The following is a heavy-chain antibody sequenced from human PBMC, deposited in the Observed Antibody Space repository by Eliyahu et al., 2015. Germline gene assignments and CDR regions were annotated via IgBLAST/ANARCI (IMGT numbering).Heavy chain of an antibody. CDR1: GGSIXSGGYY. D-gene: IGHD6-6*01. CDR3: ARAGKAARKYGMDV. CDR2: IYYSGST. V-gene: IGHV4-31*03. J-gene: IGHJ6*02. Sequence: QVQLQESGPGLVKPSQTLSLTCTVSGGSIXSGGYYWSWIRQHPGKGLEWIGYIYYSGSTYYNPSLKSRVTISVDTSKNQFSLKLSSVTAADTAVYYCARAGKAARKYGMDVWGQGTTVTVSS.